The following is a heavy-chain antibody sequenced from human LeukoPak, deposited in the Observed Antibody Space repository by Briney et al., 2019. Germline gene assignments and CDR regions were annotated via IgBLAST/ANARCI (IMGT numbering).Heavy chain of an antibody. V-gene: IGHV4-30-2*01. D-gene: IGHD1-14*01. Sequence: PSEPLSLTCAVSGGSIISGGYSWSWIRQPPGKGLEWIGYIYHSGSTYYNPSLKSRVTISVDKSKNQFSLKLSSVTAADTAVYYCARDSSRNASDIWGQGTMVTVSS. CDR3: ARDSSRNASDI. CDR1: GGSIISGGYS. CDR2: IYHSGST. J-gene: IGHJ3*02.